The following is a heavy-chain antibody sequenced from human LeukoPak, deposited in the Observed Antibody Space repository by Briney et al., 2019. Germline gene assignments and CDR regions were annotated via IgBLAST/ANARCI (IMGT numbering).Heavy chain of an antibody. V-gene: IGHV4-59*08. Sequence: PSETLSLTCTVSGGSISSYYWSWIRQPPGKGLEWIGYVYYSGSTNHNPSLKSRAIISVDTFKNQFSLKLNSVTAADTAVYYCARFAMSSSGCNLCHFDYWGPGSLVTVAS. CDR1: GGSISSYY. J-gene: IGHJ4*02. D-gene: IGHD6-19*01. CDR3: ARFAMSSSGCNLCHFDY. CDR2: VYYSGST.